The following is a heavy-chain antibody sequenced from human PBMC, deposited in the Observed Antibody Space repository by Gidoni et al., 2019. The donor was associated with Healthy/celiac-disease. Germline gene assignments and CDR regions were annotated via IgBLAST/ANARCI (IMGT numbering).Heavy chain of an antibody. CDR3: ASGDSSSWTPYYYYGMDV. Sequence: QVQLVQSGAEVKQPGSSVKVSCKASGGTFRSYAISWVRQAPGQGLEWMGGIIPIFGTANYAQKFQGRVTITADESTSTAYMELSSLRSEDTAVYYCASGDSSSWTPYYYYGMDVWGQGTTVTVSS. CDR2: IIPIFGTA. D-gene: IGHD6-13*01. CDR1: GGTFRSYA. J-gene: IGHJ6*02. V-gene: IGHV1-69*01.